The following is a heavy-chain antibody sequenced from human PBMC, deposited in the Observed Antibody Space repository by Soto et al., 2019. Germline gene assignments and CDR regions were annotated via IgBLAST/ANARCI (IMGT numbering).Heavy chain of an antibody. J-gene: IGHJ4*02. CDR1: GFAFSNHG. CDR3: ARDDDYDDNGLDL. CDR2: IVREGSEE. V-gene: IGHV3-33*01. Sequence: QGQLVESGGGVVQPGRSLRLSCAASGFAFSNHGMHWVRQAPGKGLEWLAVIVREGSEEFYADSVKGRFTISRDNSKNTLYLEMSSLRAEDTAVYYCARDDDYDDNGLDLWGQGTLVTVSS. D-gene: IGHD4-17*01.